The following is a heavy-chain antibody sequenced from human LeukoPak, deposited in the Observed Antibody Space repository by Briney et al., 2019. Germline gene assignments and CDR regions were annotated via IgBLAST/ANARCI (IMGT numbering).Heavy chain of an antibody. CDR3: ARGDYYDSKEAFDY. CDR1: GFTFSSYW. V-gene: IGHV3-7*01. CDR2: IKQDGSEK. J-gene: IGHJ4*02. Sequence: GGSLRLSCAASGFTFSSYWMSWVRQAPGKGLEWVANIKQDGSEKYYVDSVKGRFTISRDNAKNSLYLQMNSLRAEDTAVYYCARGDYYDSKEAFDYWGQGTLVTVSS. D-gene: IGHD3-22*01.